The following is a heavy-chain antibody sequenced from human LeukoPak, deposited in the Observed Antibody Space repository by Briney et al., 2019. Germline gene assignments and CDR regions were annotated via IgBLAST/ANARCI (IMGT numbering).Heavy chain of an antibody. J-gene: IGHJ3*02. D-gene: IGHD1-26*01. V-gene: IGHV3-21*01. Sequence: GGSLRLSCAASGFTFSSYSMNWVRQAPGKGLEWVSSISSSSIYIYYADSVKGRFTISRDNAKNSLYLQMNSLRAEDTAVYYCARDQGAYSGSYLFIDIWGQGTMVTVSS. CDR1: GFTFSSYS. CDR2: ISSSSIYI. CDR3: ARDQGAYSGSYLFIDI.